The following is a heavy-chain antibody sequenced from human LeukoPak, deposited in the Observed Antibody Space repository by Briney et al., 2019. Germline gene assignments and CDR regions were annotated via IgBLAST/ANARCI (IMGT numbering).Heavy chain of an antibody. Sequence: PSQTLSLTCTVSGGSISSGSYYWSWIRQPAGKGLEWIGRIYTSGSTNYNPSLKSRVTISVDTSKNQFSLKLSSVTAADTAVYYCVREVVGATTLDYWGQGTLVTVSS. CDR3: VREVVGATTLDY. D-gene: IGHD1-26*01. J-gene: IGHJ4*02. CDR1: GGSISSGSYY. V-gene: IGHV4-61*02. CDR2: IYTSGST.